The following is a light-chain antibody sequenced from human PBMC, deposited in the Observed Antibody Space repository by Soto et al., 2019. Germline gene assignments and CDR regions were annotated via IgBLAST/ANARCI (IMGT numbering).Light chain of an antibody. V-gene: IGKV1-5*03. Sequence: DIQMTQSPSTLSASVGDRVTITCRASQSISSWLAWYQQKPGKAPRLLIYKASSLESGVSSRFSGSESGTEFTLTISNLQPDDVATYYCQEYNSLMYTFGQGTKLEIK. CDR1: QSISSW. CDR3: QEYNSLMYT. J-gene: IGKJ2*01. CDR2: KAS.